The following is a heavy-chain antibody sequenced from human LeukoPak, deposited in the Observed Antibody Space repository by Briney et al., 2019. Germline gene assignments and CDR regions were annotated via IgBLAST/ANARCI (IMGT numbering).Heavy chain of an antibody. J-gene: IGHJ3*01. CDR2: IYHSGST. D-gene: IGHD6-19*01. Sequence: PSETLSLTCAVYGGSFSGYYWNWIRQPPGKGLEWIGEIYHSGSTNYKSSLKSRVAISVDTSKNQFSLNLSSVTAADTAVYYCVTSIALAGWGAFDVWSQGTMVTVSS. V-gene: IGHV4-34*01. CDR1: GGSFSGYY. CDR3: VTSIALAGWGAFDV.